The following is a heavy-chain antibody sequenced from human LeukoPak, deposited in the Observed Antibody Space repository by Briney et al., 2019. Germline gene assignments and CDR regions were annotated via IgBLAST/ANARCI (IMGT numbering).Heavy chain of an antibody. J-gene: IGHJ4*02. CDR2: ISNSGTTI. CDR1: GFTVSAYE. D-gene: IGHD3-10*01. Sequence: PGGSLRLSCAASGFTVSAYEMIWVRQAPGKGLEWVSYISNSGTTIYYADSVKGRFIISRDNAKNSLHLQMNSLRVEDTAIYYCVRGGWGDYWGQGTLVTVSS. V-gene: IGHV3-48*03. CDR3: VRGGWGDY.